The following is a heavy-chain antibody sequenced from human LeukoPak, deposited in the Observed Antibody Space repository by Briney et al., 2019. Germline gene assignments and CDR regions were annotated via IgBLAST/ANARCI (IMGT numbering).Heavy chain of an antibody. V-gene: IGHV3-48*03. CDR3: AREVSGYDFGY. CDR1: GFTFSIYD. D-gene: IGHD5-12*01. J-gene: IGHJ4*02. CDR2: ISSSGSTI. Sequence: GGSLRLSCAASGFTFSIYDMNWGRQAPGKGLEWVSYISSSGSTIYYADSVRGRFTISRDNAKNSLYLQMNSLRAEDTAVYYCAREVSGYDFGYWGQGTLVTVSS.